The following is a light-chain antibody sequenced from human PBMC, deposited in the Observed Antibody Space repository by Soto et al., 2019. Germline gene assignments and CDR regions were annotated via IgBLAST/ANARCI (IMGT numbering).Light chain of an antibody. J-gene: IGLJ3*02. CDR2: DVS. CDR1: SSDVGGYNY. V-gene: IGLV2-14*01. Sequence: QSVLTQPASVSGSPGQSITISCTGTSSDVGGYNYVSWYQHHPGKAPKLIIYDVSSRPSGVSNRFSGSKSGNTASLTISGLQTEDEADYYCNSYANINTRVFGGGTKLTVL. CDR3: NSYANINTRV.